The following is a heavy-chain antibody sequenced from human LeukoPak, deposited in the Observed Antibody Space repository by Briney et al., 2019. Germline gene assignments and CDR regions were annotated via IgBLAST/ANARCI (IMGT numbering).Heavy chain of an antibody. J-gene: IGHJ4*02. V-gene: IGHV3-23*01. Sequence: ETLSLTCTVSGGSISSYYWSWVRQAPGKGLEWVSAITDSGGNRQYTDSVKGRFTISRDNSKNTLYLQMDSLRAGDTAVYYCAKSSRYGTGWYGKIDYWGQGTLVTVSS. D-gene: IGHD6-19*01. CDR2: ITDSGGNR. CDR3: AKSSRYGTGWYGKIDY. CDR1: GGSISSYY.